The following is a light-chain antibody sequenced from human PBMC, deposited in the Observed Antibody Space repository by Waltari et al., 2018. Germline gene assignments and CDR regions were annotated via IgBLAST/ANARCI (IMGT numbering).Light chain of an antibody. V-gene: IGKV1-5*03. J-gene: IGKJ1*01. Sequence: DIQMTQSPSTLSASLGDRVTIPCRASQNINNWVAWYQQKPGKAPNLLIYKASSLESGVPSRFSGSGSGAEFTLTISSLQPDDSATYYCQQYGGYPWTFGQGTKVEIK. CDR2: KAS. CDR3: QQYGGYPWT. CDR1: QNINNW.